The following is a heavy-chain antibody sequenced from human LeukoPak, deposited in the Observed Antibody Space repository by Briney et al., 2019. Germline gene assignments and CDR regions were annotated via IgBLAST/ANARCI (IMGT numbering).Heavy chain of an antibody. V-gene: IGHV4-59*01. CDR2: IYYSGST. J-gene: IGHJ5*02. CDR1: GGSISSYY. Sequence: SETLSLTCTVSGGSISSYYWSWIRQPPGKGLEWIGYIYYSGSTNYNPSLKSRVTISVDTSKNQFSLKLSSVTAADTAVYYCASSGGSGSYFSRQFDPWAREPWSPSPQ. CDR3: ASSGGSGSYFSRQFDP. D-gene: IGHD3-10*01.